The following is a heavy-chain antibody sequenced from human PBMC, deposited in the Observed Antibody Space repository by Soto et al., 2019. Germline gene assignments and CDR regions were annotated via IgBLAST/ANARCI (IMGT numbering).Heavy chain of an antibody. V-gene: IGHV3-48*01. J-gene: IGHJ6*03. CDR2: ISSSSSVI. CDR3: ARDLSWGSNWYYYMDV. D-gene: IGHD7-27*01. Sequence: EVQLVESGGGLVQPGGFLRLSCATSGFILSDCAMNWVRQAPGKGLEWVSYISSSSSVIDYADSVKGGFTVSRDNARNSLYLQMNSLRAEDTAVYYCARDLSWGSNWYYYMDVWGKGTTVTVSS. CDR1: GFILSDCA.